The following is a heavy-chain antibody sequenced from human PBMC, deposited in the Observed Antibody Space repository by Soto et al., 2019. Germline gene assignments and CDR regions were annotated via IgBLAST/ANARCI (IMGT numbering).Heavy chain of an antibody. CDR2: IYYSGST. J-gene: IGHJ4*02. Sequence: SETLSLTCTVSGGSISSYYWSWIRQPPGKGLEWIGYIYYSGSTNYNPSLKSRVTISVDTSKNQFSLKLSSVTAADTAVYYCARDAPMGGFETWGQGTLVTVSS. D-gene: IGHD5-12*01. CDR1: GGSISSYY. CDR3: ARDAPMGGFET. V-gene: IGHV4-59*01.